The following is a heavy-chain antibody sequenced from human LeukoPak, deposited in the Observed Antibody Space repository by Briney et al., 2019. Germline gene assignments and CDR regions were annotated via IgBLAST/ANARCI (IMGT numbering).Heavy chain of an antibody. V-gene: IGHV3-33*08. Sequence: GGSLRLSCAASGFTFDDYAMHWVRQAPGKGLEWVAVIWYDGSNKYYADSVKGRFTISRDNSKNTLYLQMNSLRAEDTAVYYCARDRLYYGSIVATYAFDIWGQGTMVTVSS. J-gene: IGHJ3*02. CDR1: GFTFDDYA. D-gene: IGHD5-12*01. CDR2: IWYDGSNK. CDR3: ARDRLYYGSIVATYAFDI.